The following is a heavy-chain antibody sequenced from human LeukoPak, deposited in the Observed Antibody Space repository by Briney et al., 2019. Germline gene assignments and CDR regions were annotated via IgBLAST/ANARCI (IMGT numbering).Heavy chain of an antibody. J-gene: IGHJ4*02. CDR3: ARDAHKWELPDY. CDR1: GYTFTSYG. CDR2: ISAYNGNT. D-gene: IGHD1-26*01. V-gene: IGHV1-18*01. Sequence: ASVTVSFKASGYTFTSYGVSWVRQAPGQGLEWMGWISAYNGNTNYAQKLQGRVTMTTDTSTSTAYMELRSLRSDDTAVYYCARDAHKWELPDYWGQGTLVTVSS.